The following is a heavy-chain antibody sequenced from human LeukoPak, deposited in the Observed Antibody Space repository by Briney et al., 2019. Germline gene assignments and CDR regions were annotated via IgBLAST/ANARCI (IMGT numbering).Heavy chain of an antibody. Sequence: PGRSLRLSCAASGFTFSSYAMHWVRQAPGKGLEWVAVISYDGSNKYYADSVKGRFTISRDNPKNTLYLQMNSLRAEDTAVYYCAREDSSSWCPDYWGQGTLVTVSS. V-gene: IGHV3-30*04. CDR1: GFTFSSYA. D-gene: IGHD6-13*01. J-gene: IGHJ4*02. CDR3: AREDSSSWCPDY. CDR2: ISYDGSNK.